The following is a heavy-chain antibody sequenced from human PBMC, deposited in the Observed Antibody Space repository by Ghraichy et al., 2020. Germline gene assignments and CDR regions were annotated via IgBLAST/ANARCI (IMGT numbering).Heavy chain of an antibody. CDR1: GFTFSSYA. Sequence: AGSLRLSCAASGFTFSSYAMHWVRQAPGKGLEWVAVISYDGSNKYYADSVKGRLTISRDNSKNTLYLQMNSLRAEDTAVDYCARAQGGILLWFGGDYWGQGTLVTVSS. CDR2: ISYDGSNK. J-gene: IGHJ4*02. D-gene: IGHD3-10*01. CDR3: ARAQGGILLWFGGDY. V-gene: IGHV3-30-3*01.